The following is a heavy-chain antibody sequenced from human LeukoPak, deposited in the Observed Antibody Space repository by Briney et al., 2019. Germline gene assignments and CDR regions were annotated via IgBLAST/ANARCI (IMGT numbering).Heavy chain of an antibody. Sequence: SETLSLTCSVSGASISSYYWSWIRQPAGKGLEWIGRISTSGSTHYNSSLKSRVTISIDTSKNQFSLKLSSVTAADTAVYYCARGQRFSNYYYYMDVWGKGTTVTISS. CDR2: ISTSGST. CDR3: ARGQRFSNYYYYMDV. V-gene: IGHV4-4*07. J-gene: IGHJ6*03. CDR1: GASISSYY.